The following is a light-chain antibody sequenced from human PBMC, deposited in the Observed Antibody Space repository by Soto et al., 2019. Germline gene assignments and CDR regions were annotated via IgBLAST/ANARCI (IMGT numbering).Light chain of an antibody. CDR2: GAS. V-gene: IGKV3-15*01. CDR1: QSVSSN. CDR3: QQYKNWPLT. J-gene: IGKJ4*01. Sequence: EIVMTQSPATLSVSPGGRATLSCRASQSVSSNLAWYQQKPGQAPRLLIYGASTRATGFPARFSGSGSGTEFTLTISSPQSEDFAVYYCQQYKNWPLTFGGGTKVDIK.